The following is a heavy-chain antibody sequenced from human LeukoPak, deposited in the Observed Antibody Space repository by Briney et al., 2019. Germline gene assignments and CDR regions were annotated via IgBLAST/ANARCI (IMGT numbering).Heavy chain of an antibody. V-gene: IGHV3-23*01. D-gene: IGHD2-15*01. CDR2: ISGNGGSI. Sequence: PGGSLRLSCAASGFTFSSYVMSWVRQAPGKGLEWVSLISGNGGSIVYADSVRGRFTISRDNSKNTFYLQMNSLRAEDTALYYCARYWDPRVRTFDIWDQGTVVTVSS. CDR3: ARYWDPRVRTFDI. J-gene: IGHJ3*02. CDR1: GFTFSSYV.